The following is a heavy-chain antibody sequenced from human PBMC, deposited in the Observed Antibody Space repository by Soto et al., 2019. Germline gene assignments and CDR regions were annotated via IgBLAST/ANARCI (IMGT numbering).Heavy chain of an antibody. CDR1: GYPVTTYG. V-gene: IGHV1-18*04. D-gene: IGHD3-3*01. CDR2: ISTYNGNT. Sequence: GASVKVSCKASGYPVTTYGITCVRQAPGQGLEWMGWISTYNGNTNYAQSLQGRVTMTRETSSTTAYMELRSLRSDDTAVYYCARVMTTFGVVSKGPDHWGQGTLVTVSS. J-gene: IGHJ4*02. CDR3: ARVMTTFGVVSKGPDH.